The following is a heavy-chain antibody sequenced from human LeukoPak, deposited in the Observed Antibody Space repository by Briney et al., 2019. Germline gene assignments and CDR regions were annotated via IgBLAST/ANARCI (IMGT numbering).Heavy chain of an antibody. Sequence: GGSLRLSCTGTGFTFSNYWMHWVRQAPGKGLVWVSRINSDGSTTTYTDSVKGRFTISRDNAKNSLYLQMNSLKASDTAVYYCARHRGGSGWNYFDYWGQGTLVAVSS. D-gene: IGHD6-19*01. J-gene: IGHJ4*02. CDR3: ARHRGGSGWNYFDY. CDR2: INSDGSTT. V-gene: IGHV3-74*01. CDR1: GFTFSNYW.